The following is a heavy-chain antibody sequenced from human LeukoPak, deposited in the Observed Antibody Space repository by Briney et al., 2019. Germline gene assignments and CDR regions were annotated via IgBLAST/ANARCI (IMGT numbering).Heavy chain of an antibody. D-gene: IGHD3-10*01. V-gene: IGHV3-23*01. Sequence: GGSLRLSCAASGFTLSSYAMSWVRQAPGKGLEWVSVISGSGDSTYYADSVKGRFTISRDNSKNTLYLQMNSLRAEDTAVYYCAKVTGSESYSAYYYYGMDVWGQGTTVTVSS. CDR2: ISGSGDST. J-gene: IGHJ6*02. CDR1: GFTLSSYA. CDR3: AKVTGSESYSAYYYYGMDV.